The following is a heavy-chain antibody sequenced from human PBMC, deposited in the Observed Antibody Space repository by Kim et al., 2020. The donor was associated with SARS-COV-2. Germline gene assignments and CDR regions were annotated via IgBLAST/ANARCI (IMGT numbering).Heavy chain of an antibody. CDR2: IKSKTDGGTT. V-gene: IGHV3-15*01. CDR1: GFTFSNAW. CDR3: TTDPPLRGVIVISAFDI. J-gene: IGHJ3*02. D-gene: IGHD3-16*02. Sequence: GGSLRLSCAASGFTFSNAWMSWVRQAPGKGLEWVGRIKSKTDGGTTDYAAPVKGRFTISRDDSKNTLYLQMNSLKTEDTAVYYCTTDPPLRGVIVISAFDIWGQGTMVTVSS.